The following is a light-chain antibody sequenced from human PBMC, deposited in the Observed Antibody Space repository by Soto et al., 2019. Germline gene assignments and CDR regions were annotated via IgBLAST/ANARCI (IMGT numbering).Light chain of an antibody. CDR1: SSDVGGSNF. CDR3: VSFTSSTTYV. Sequence: QSALTQPASVSASPGQSITISCTGTSSDVGGSNFVSWYQQHPGKPPQLIIYDVATRPSGVSNRFSGSKSGSTASLIISRLQTEDEDDYYCVSFTSSTTYVFGSGTKLPVL. CDR2: DVA. J-gene: IGLJ1*01. V-gene: IGLV2-14*03.